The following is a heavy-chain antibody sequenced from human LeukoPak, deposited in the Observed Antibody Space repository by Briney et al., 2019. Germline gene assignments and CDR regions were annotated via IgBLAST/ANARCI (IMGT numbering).Heavy chain of an antibody. J-gene: IGHJ4*02. D-gene: IGHD1-26*01. V-gene: IGHV1-18*01. CDR3: ARFDGSYSFDY. CDR1: GYTFTSYG. CDR2: ISAYNGNT. Sequence: ASVKVSCKASGYTFTSYGISWVRQAPGQGLEWMGWISAYNGNTNYAQKFQGRVTMTRNTSISTAYMELSSLRSEDTAVYYCARFDGSYSFDYWGQGTLVTVSS.